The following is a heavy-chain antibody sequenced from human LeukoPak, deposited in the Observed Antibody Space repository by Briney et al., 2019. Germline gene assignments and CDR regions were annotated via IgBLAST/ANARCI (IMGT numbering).Heavy chain of an antibody. J-gene: IGHJ4*02. V-gene: IGHV3-21*01. CDR2: ISSSSSYI. CDR1: GFTFSSYS. CDR3: ARENCSGGSCYPDY. D-gene: IGHD2-15*01. Sequence: GGSLRLSCVASGFTFSSYSMNWVRQAPGKGLEWVSSISSSSSYIYYADSVKGRFTISRDNAKNSLYLQMNSLRAEDTAVYYCARENCSGGSCYPDYWGQGTLVTVSS.